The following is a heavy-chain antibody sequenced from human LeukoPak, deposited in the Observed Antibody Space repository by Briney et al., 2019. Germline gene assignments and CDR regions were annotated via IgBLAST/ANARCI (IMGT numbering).Heavy chain of an antibody. CDR3: AKDRTVGASCWYFDL. CDR2: ISSSGSGGNT. J-gene: IGHJ2*01. D-gene: IGHD1-26*01. CDR1: GVTLSNYA. Sequence: KTGGSLRLSCVASGVTLSNYAMSWARQAPGKGLEWVSGISSSGSGGNTYYADSVKGRFTISRDSSRNTLFLHMNTLRAEDTAIYYCAKDRTVGASCWYFDLWGRGTLVTVSS. V-gene: IGHV3-23*01.